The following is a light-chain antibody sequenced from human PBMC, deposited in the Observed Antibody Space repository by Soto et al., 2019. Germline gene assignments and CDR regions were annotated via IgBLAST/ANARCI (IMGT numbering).Light chain of an antibody. CDR1: SSDVGGYNY. CDR2: EVS. Sequence: QCAHQQPASLSGSPGPWSTISCTGSSSDVGGYNYVSWYQQYPGKAPSLMIYEVSNRPSGVSDRFSGSKSGNTASLTISGLQAEEEADYYCSSYTSSYIYVFGTGTKVTVL. J-gene: IGLJ1*01. V-gene: IGLV2-14*01. CDR3: SSYTSSYIYV.